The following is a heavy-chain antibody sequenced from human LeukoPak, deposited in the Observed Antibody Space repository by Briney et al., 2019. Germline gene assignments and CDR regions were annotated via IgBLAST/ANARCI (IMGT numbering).Heavy chain of an antibody. CDR2: IIPILGIA. CDR3: ARGVATIDDY. Sequence: ASVKVSCKASGGTFSSYAISWVRQAPGQGLEWIGRIIPILGIANYAQKFQGRVTITADKSTSTAYMELSSLRSEDTAVYYCARGVATIDDYWGQGTLVTVSS. CDR1: GGTFSSYA. J-gene: IGHJ4*02. D-gene: IGHD5-24*01. V-gene: IGHV1-69*04.